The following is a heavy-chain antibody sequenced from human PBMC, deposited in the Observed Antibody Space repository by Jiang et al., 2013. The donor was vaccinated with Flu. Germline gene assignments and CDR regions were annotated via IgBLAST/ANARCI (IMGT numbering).Heavy chain of an antibody. CDR3: ARVSQGGGGYGRQSWFDP. Sequence: GAEVKKPGSSVKVSCKASGGTFSSYAISWVRQAPGQGLEWMGGIIPIFGTANYAQKFQGRVTITADKSTSTAYMELSSLRSEDTAVYYCARVSQGGGGYGRQSWFDPWGQGTLVTVSS. CDR1: GGTFSSYA. D-gene: IGHD3-22*01. J-gene: IGHJ5*02. V-gene: IGHV1-69*06. CDR2: IIPIFGTA.